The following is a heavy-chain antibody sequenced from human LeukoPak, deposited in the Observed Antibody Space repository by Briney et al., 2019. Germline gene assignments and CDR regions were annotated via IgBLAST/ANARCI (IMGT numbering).Heavy chain of an antibody. CDR3: ARRSPIYDAFDI. CDR2: IYPGGSNT. V-gene: IGHV5-51*01. Sequence: GEALKISCKGSGYSFTSYWIGWVRQMPGKGLEWMGIIYPGGSNTRYSPSFQGQVTISADKSISTAYLQWSSLKASDTAMYYCARRSPIYDAFDIWGQGTMVTVSS. J-gene: IGHJ3*02. D-gene: IGHD3-3*02. CDR1: GYSFTSYW.